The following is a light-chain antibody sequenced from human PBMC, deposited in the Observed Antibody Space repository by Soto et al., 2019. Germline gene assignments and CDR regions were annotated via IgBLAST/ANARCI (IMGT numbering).Light chain of an antibody. CDR3: GSYARASTPTV. Sequence: GVSIRFSGSKSGNTASLTISGLQAEDEAEYYCGSYARASTPTVFGTGTKVTVL. V-gene: IGLV2-14*01. J-gene: IGLJ1*01.